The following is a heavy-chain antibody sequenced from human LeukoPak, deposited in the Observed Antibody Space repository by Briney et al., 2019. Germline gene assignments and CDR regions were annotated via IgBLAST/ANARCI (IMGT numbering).Heavy chain of an antibody. J-gene: IGHJ6*02. CDR1: GFTFSNFA. Sequence: GGSLRLSCAASGFTFSNFAMHWVRQAPGKGLEWVAVISYDGDNEYYADSVKGQFTISRDNSKDRLYLQINSLRPEDTAMYYCARVRGGRSWYYYGMDVWGRGTTVTVSS. V-gene: IGHV3-30-3*01. CDR3: ARVRGGRSWYYYGMDV. CDR2: ISYDGDNE. D-gene: IGHD3-16*01.